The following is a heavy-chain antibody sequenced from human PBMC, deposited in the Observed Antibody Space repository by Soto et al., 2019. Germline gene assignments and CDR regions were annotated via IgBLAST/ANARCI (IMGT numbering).Heavy chain of an antibody. CDR1: GGSISSGGYS. CDR3: ARGNYYDSSGYYDL. D-gene: IGHD3-22*01. CDR2: IYRSGST. J-gene: IGHJ5*02. V-gene: IGHV4-30-2*01. Sequence: QLQLQESGSGLVKPSQTLSLTCAVSGGSISSGGYSWSWIRQPPGKGLEWIGYIYRSGSTYYNPSLKSRVTISVDRSKNQFSLKLSSVTAADTAVYYCARGNYYDSSGYYDLWGQGTLVTVSS.